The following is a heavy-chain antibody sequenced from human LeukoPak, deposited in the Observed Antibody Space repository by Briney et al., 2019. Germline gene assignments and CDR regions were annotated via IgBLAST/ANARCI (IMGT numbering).Heavy chain of an antibody. CDR1: GYTFTSYG. Sequence: ASVKLSCKASGYTFTSYGISWVRNPPAQGLEWMGWISAYNGNTNYAQKLQGRVTMTTDTSTSTAYMELRSLRSDDTAVYYCARDTTPTPFISAAGTTYGMDVRGQGTTGTGFS. J-gene: IGHJ6*02. CDR2: ISAYNGNT. V-gene: IGHV1-18*01. CDR3: ARDTTPTPFISAAGTTYGMDV. D-gene: IGHD6-13*01.